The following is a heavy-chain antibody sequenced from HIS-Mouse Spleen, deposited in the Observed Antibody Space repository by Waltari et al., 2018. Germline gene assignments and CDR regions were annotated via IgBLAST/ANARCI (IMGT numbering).Heavy chain of an antibody. V-gene: IGHV3-15*01. CDR3: TTAPGFDY. CDR2: IKSKTDGGTT. Sequence: EVQLVESGGGLVKPGGSLRLSCAASGFTFSNAWMSWVRQAPGKGLEWGGRIKSKTDGGTTDYAAPVKGRFTISRDDSKNTLYLQMNSLKTEDTAVYYCTTAPGFDYWGQGTLVTVSS. J-gene: IGHJ4*02. CDR1: GFTFSNAW.